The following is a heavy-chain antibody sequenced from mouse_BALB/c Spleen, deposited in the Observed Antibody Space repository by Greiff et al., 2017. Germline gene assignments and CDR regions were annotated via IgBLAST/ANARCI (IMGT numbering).Heavy chain of an antibody. J-gene: IGHJ4*01. V-gene: IGHV3-6*02. D-gene: IGHD2-3*01. CDR1: GYSITSGYY. CDR3: ARGRDGYHYAMDY. Sequence: DVQLQESGPGLVKPSQSLSLTCSVTGYSITSGYYWNWIRQFPGNKLEWMGYISYDGSNNYNPSLKNRISITRDTSKNQFFLKLNSVTTEDTATYYCARGRDGYHYAMDYWGQGTSVTVSS. CDR2: ISYDGSN.